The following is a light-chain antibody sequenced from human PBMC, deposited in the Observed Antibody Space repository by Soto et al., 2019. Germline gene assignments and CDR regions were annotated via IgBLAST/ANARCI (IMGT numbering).Light chain of an antibody. CDR3: QHYGTSRRT. V-gene: IGKV3D-20*01. CDR2: DAF. Sequence: EIVLTQSPATLSLSPGERATLSCGASQSVRGSYLAWYQQKPGLAPRLLMYDAFSRATGIPDRFSGSGSGTAFTLTISRLEPEDFAVYYCQHYGTSRRTFGQATKVDIK. CDR1: QSVRGSY. J-gene: IGKJ1*01.